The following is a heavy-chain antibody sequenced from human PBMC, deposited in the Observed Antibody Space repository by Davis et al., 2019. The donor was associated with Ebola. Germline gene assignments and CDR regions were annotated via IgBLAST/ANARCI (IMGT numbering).Heavy chain of an antibody. CDR2: INPNSGGT. CDR3: ARAYGDQIYYYYGMDV. CDR1: GYTFTGYY. D-gene: IGHD4-17*01. V-gene: IGHV1-2*04. J-gene: IGHJ6*02. Sequence: ASVKVSCKASGYTFTGYYMHWVRQAPGQGLEWRGWINPNSGGTNYAQKFQGWVTMTRDTSISTDYMELSRLRSDDTAVYYCARAYGDQIYYYYGMDVWGRGTTVTVSS.